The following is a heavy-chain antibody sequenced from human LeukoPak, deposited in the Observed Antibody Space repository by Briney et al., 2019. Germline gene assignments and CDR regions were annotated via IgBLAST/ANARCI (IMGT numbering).Heavy chain of an antibody. CDR3: ARDYYDSSGYYQDNWFDP. Sequence: SETLSLTCTVSGGSISSYYWSWIRQPPGKGLEWIGYIYYSGSTNYNPSLKSRVTISVDTSKNQFSLKLSSVTAADTAVYYCARDYYDSSGYYQDNWFDPWGQGTLVTVSS. J-gene: IGHJ5*02. CDR1: GGSISSYY. V-gene: IGHV4-59*01. CDR2: IYYSGST. D-gene: IGHD3-22*01.